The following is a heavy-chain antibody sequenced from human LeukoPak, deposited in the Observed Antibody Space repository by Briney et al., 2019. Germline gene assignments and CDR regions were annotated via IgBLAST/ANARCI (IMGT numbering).Heavy chain of an antibody. CDR2: ISAYNGNT. CDR3: ARDGSSNWPYCFDY. D-gene: IGHD6-13*01. CDR1: GYTFTSYG. J-gene: IGHJ4*02. V-gene: IGHV1-18*01. Sequence: ASVKVSCKASGYTFTSYGISWVRQAPGQGLEWMGWISAYNGNTNYAQKLQGRVTMTTGTSTSTAYMELRSLRSDDTAVYYCARDGSSNWPYCFDYWGQGTLVTVSS.